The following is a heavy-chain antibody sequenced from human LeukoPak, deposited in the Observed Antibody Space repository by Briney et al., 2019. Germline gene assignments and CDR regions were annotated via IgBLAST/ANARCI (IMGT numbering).Heavy chain of an antibody. V-gene: IGHV3-64D*06. J-gene: IGHJ6*04. CDR3: RVAAANYYHYYGMDV. Sequence: GGSLRLSCSASGFTFSSYAVHWVRQAPGKGLEYVSAISSNGSATYYADSLKGRFTISRDNSKSTLYLQMSSLRVEDTAVYYCRVAAANYYHYYGMDVWGKGTTVTVSS. CDR1: GFTFSSYA. D-gene: IGHD6-13*01. CDR2: ISSNGSAT.